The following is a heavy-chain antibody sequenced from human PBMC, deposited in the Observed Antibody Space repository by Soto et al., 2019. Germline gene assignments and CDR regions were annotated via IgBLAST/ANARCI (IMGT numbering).Heavy chain of an antibody. V-gene: IGHV1-69*13. CDR1: GGTFSSYA. Sequence: SVKVSCKASGGTFSSYAISWVRQAPGQGLEWMGGIIPIFGTANYAQKFQGRVTITADESTSTAYMELSSLRSEDTAVYYCVRAQLTPYDSSGYYYTWFDPWGQGTLVTVSS. J-gene: IGHJ5*02. D-gene: IGHD3-22*01. CDR2: IIPIFGTA. CDR3: VRAQLTPYDSSGYYYTWFDP.